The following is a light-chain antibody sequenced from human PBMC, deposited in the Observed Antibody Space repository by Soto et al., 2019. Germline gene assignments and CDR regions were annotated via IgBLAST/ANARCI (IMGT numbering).Light chain of an antibody. V-gene: IGKV3-15*01. CDR3: QQYSNWPRT. CDR2: GAS. CDR1: QSVSSN. Sequence: EIVLTQSPATLSLSPGERATLSCGASQSVSSNLAWYQQRPGQAPRLLIYGASTRATDIPPRFSGSGSGTEFILTISSLQSEDFAVYYCQQYSNWPRTFGQGTKVDIK. J-gene: IGKJ1*01.